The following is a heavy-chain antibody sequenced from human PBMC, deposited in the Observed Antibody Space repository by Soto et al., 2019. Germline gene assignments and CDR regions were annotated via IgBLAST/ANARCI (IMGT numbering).Heavy chain of an antibody. CDR3: ARDQPLAYYYDSSGLDY. CDR2: ISSSGSTI. Sequence: LRLSCAASGFTFSSYEMNWVRQAPGQGLEWVSYISSSGSTIYYADSVKGRFTISRDNAKNSLYLQMNSLRAEDTAVYYCARDQPLAYYYDSSGLDYWGQGTLVTVSS. CDR1: GFTFSSYE. V-gene: IGHV3-48*03. J-gene: IGHJ4*02. D-gene: IGHD3-22*01.